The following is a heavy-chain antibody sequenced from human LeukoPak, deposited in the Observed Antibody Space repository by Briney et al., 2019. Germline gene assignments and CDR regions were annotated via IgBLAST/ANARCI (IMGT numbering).Heavy chain of an antibody. CDR3: ATMATAIDY. V-gene: IGHV4-39*01. CDR2: IYYSGST. D-gene: IGHD5-24*01. CDR1: GGSISSSSYY. J-gene: IGHJ4*02. Sequence: SVTLSLTCTVSGGSISSSSYYWGWIRQPPGKGLEWIGSIYYSGSTYYNPSLKSRVTISVDTSKNQFSLKLSSVTAADTAVYYCATMATAIDYWGQGTLVTVSS.